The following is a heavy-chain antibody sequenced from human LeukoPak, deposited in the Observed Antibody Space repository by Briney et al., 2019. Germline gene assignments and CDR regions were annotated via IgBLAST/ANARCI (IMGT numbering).Heavy chain of an antibody. Sequence: PGRSLRLSCAASGFTFRSFGLNWVRQAPGKGLEWVAAISYDGSDKHTADAVKGRFTVSRDNSKNTQYLQMNSLRIEDTAVYYCAKESDSSGWKFYGMDVWGQGTTVTVSS. J-gene: IGHJ6*02. D-gene: IGHD6-19*01. CDR1: GFTFRSFG. V-gene: IGHV3-30*18. CDR3: AKESDSSGWKFYGMDV. CDR2: ISYDGSDK.